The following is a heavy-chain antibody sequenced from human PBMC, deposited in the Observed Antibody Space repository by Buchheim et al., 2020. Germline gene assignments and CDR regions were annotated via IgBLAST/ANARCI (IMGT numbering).Heavy chain of an antibody. CDR3: ARFSLGRPN. CDR2: INHGGST. V-gene: IGHV4-34*09. CDR1: GGSFSGYY. Sequence: QVQLQESGPGLVKPSQTLSLTCAVYGGSFSGYYWSWIRQPPGKGLEWIGEINHGGSTNYNPSLKSRVTISVDTSKNQFSLKLSSVTAADTAMYYCARFSLGRPNWGQGTL. D-gene: IGHD3-16*02. J-gene: IGHJ4*02.